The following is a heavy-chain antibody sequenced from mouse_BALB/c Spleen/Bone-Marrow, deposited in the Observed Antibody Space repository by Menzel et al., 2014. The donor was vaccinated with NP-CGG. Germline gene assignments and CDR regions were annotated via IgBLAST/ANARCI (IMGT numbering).Heavy chain of an antibody. D-gene: IGHD2-3*01. CDR3: ARSYDGYPHAMNY. CDR2: FDPFNGGT. J-gene: IGHJ4*01. V-gene: IGHV1S135*01. Sequence: EVQRVESGPELMKPGASVKISCKASGYLFTSYYMHWVKQSHGESLEWIGYFDPFNGGTSYNQKFKGKATLTVDKSSSTAYMHLSSLTSEDSAVYFCARSYDGYPHAMNYWGQGTSVTVSS. CDR1: GYLFTSYY.